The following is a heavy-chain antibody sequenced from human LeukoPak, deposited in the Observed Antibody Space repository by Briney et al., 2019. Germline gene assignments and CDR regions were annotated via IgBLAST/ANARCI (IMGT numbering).Heavy chain of an antibody. Sequence: SETLSLTCTVSGGSISSSSYYWGWIRQPPGKGLEWIGSIYYSGSTYYNPSLKSRVTISVDTSKNQFSLKLSSVTAADTAVYYCARNGMSGFAFDPWGQGTLVTVSS. CDR1: GGSISSSSYY. D-gene: IGHD3-3*01. V-gene: IGHV4-39*01. J-gene: IGHJ5*02. CDR3: ARNGMSGFAFDP. CDR2: IYYSGST.